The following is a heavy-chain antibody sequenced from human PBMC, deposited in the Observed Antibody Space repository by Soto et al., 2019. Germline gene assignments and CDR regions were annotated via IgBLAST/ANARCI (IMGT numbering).Heavy chain of an antibody. CDR3: ARGTVTGSEYNYYYYGMDV. CDR2: IIPLFGTT. V-gene: IGHV1-69*13. J-gene: IGHJ6*02. D-gene: IGHD1-1*01. Sequence: ASVKASCKASGGTFSSYAIDWVRQAPGQGLEWMGGIIPLFGTTNYAQKLQGRVKLTADESTRTAYMELSTQTSEDTAVYYCARGTVTGSEYNYYYYGMDVWGQGTTVTVSS. CDR1: GGTFSSYA.